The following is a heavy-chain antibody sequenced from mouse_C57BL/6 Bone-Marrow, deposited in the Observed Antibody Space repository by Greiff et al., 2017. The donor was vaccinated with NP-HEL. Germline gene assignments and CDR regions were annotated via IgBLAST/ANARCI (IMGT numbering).Heavy chain of an antibody. CDR1: GYTFTSYW. V-gene: IGHV1-50*01. CDR3: ARGVYYGSSRDWFAY. J-gene: IGHJ3*01. CDR2: IDPSDSYT. D-gene: IGHD1-1*01. Sequence: QVQLQQPGAELVKPGASVKLSCKASGYTFTSYWMQWVKQRPGQGLEWIGEIDPSDSYTNYNQKFKGKATLTVDTSSSTAYMQLSSLTSEDSAVYYCARGVYYGSSRDWFAYWGQGTLVTVSA.